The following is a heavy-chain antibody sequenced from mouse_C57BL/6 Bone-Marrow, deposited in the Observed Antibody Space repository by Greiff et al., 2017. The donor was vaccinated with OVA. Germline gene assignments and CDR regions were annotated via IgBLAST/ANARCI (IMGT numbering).Heavy chain of an antibody. CDR3: AIEGIYYDYDYAMDY. CDR2: IYPGSGNT. Sequence: QVQLKESGPELVKPGASVKISCKASGYSFTSYYIHWVKQRPGQGLEWIGWIYPGSGNTKYNEKFKGKATLTADTSSSTAYMQLSSLTSEDSAVYYCAIEGIYYDYDYAMDYWGQGTSVTVSS. D-gene: IGHD2-4*01. J-gene: IGHJ4*01. CDR1: GYSFTSYY. V-gene: IGHV1-66*01.